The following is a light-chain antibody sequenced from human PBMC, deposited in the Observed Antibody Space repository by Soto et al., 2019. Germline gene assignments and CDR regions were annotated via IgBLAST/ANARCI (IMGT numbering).Light chain of an antibody. V-gene: IGKV1-5*03. CDR1: QSISSW. Sequence: DIQMTQSPSTLSASVGDRVTISCRASQSISSWLAWYQQKPGKAPKVLIYKASSLESGVPSRFSGSGSGIEFTLTISSLQPDDFATYYCQHYNSNPWTFGRGTKVEVK. CDR3: QHYNSNPWT. CDR2: KAS. J-gene: IGKJ1*01.